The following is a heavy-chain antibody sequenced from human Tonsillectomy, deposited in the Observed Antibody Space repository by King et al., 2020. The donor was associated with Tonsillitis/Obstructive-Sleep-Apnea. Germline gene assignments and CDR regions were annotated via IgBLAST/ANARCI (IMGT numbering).Heavy chain of an antibody. D-gene: IGHD3-22*01. J-gene: IGHJ3*02. CDR1: GFTFSSYA. CDR3: AKPPPYYYDTSSYGAAFDI. CDR2: ISGSGINI. V-gene: IGHV3-23*04. Sequence: LQLVQSGGGLVQPGGSLRLSCAASGFTFSSYAMSWVRQAPGKGLEWVSAISGSGINIYYADSLKGRFTISRDNSKNTLYLQMNSLRAEDTAVYYCAKPPPYYYDTSSYGAAFDIWGQGTMVTVSS.